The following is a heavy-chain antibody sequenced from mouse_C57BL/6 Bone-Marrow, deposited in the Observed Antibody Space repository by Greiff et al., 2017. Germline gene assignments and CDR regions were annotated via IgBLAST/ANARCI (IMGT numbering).Heavy chain of an antibody. CDR3: AGAAYYYGSRGDAMDY. Sequence: KLEESGPGLVKPSQSLFLTCSITGFPITSGYYWIWIRQSPGKPLEWMGYITHSGETFYNPSLRSPISITRETSKNQFFLQLNSVTTEDTAMYYCAGAAYYYGSRGDAMDYWGQGTSVTVSS. CDR1: GFPITSGYY. V-gene: IGHV12-3*01. CDR2: ITHSGET. J-gene: IGHJ4*01. D-gene: IGHD1-1*01.